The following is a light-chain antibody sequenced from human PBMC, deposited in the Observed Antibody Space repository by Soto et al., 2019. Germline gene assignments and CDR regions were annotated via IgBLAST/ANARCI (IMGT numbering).Light chain of an antibody. CDR3: RQNYSIPLS. CDR1: QGVINY. V-gene: IGKV1-27*01. Sequence: DILLSQSPSSLSASVGDRATITCRASQGVINYLAWYQQKPGQAPRLLVYAASSLPSGVPSRFSGSGSGTDFSLTISGLRPQDVATEYCRQNYSIPLSFGPGTKVDI. CDR2: AAS. J-gene: IGKJ3*01.